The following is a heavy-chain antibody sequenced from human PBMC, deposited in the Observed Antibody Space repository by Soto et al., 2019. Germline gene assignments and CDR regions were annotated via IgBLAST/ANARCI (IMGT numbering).Heavy chain of an antibody. Sequence: EVQLVESGGGLVKPGGSLRLSCAASGFTFSNAWMSWVRQAPGKGLEWVGRIKSKTDGGTTDYAAPVKGRFTISRDDSKNAPYLQMNSLKTDDKAVYYCTTDPLPYYDVSAWGQGTMVTVSS. CDR2: IKSKTDGGTT. D-gene: IGHD3-10*02. CDR3: TTDPLPYYDVSA. J-gene: IGHJ5*02. V-gene: IGHV3-15*01. CDR1: GFTFSNAW.